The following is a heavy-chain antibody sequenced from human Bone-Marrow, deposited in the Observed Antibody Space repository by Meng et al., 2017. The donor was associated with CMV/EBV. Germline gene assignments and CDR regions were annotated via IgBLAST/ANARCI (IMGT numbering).Heavy chain of an antibody. CDR3: ARGLLAPYYDFWSGYSRSYYYYGMDV. CDR2: INPNSGGT. V-gene: IGHV1-2*02. J-gene: IGHJ6*02. D-gene: IGHD3-3*01. CDR1: GYTFTGYY. Sequence: ASVKVSCKASGYTFTGYYMHWVRQAPGQGLEWMGWINPNSGGTNYAQKFQGRVTMTRDTSISTAYMELSRLRSDDTAVYYCARGLLAPYYDFWSGYSRSYYYYGMDVWGQGTTVTVSS.